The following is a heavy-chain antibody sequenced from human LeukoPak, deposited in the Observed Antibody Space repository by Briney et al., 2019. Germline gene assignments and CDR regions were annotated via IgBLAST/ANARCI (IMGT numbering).Heavy chain of an antibody. CDR2: IYYSGST. J-gene: IGHJ3*02. D-gene: IGHD2-21*02. CDR3: ARGVVTTGAFDI. Sequence: SETLTLTCTVSGGSISGYYWSWIRQPPGKGLEWIGYIYYSGSTNYNPSLKSRVTISVDTSKNQFSLKLSSVTAADTAVYYCARGVVTTGAFDIWGQGTMVTVSS. CDR1: GGSISGYY. V-gene: IGHV4-59*01.